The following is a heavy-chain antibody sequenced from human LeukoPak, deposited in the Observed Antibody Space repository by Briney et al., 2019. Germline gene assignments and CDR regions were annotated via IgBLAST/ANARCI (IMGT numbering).Heavy chain of an antibody. CDR3: AGEMATIHSLY. Sequence: SETLSLTCTVSGGSISSGSYYWSWIRQPAGKGLEWIGRIYTSGSTNYNPSLKSRVTISVDTSKNQFSLKLSSVTAADTAVYYCAGEMATIHSLYWGQGTLVTVSS. CDR2: IYTSGST. CDR1: GGSISSGSYY. D-gene: IGHD5-24*01. J-gene: IGHJ4*02. V-gene: IGHV4-61*02.